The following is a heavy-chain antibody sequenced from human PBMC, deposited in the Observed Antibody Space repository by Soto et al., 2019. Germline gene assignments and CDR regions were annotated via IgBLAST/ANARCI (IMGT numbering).Heavy chain of an antibody. CDR3: ATNLLHGGKLRLDY. V-gene: IGHV4-31*03. CDR2: IYDRGAT. J-gene: IGHJ4*02. D-gene: IGHD2-15*01. CDR1: GASISNVGHF. Sequence: PSETLSLTCTVSGASISNVGHFWSWIRQHPEKGLESIGYIYDRGATFYSPSLKSRATMSVDTSQNQFSLKLTSVTAADTAVYYSATNLLHGGKLRLDYWGQGTLVTVSS.